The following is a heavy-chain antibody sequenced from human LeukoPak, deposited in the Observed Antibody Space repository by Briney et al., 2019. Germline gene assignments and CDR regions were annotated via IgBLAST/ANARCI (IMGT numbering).Heavy chain of an antibody. CDR2: ISGSGGST. CDR3: AKPRLRSGSYLTGDY. V-gene: IGHV3-23*01. CDR1: GFTFSSYA. Sequence: GGSLRLSCAASGFTFSSYAMSWVRQAPGKGLEWVSAISGSGGSTYYADSVKGRFTISRDNSKNTLYLQMNSLRAEDTAVYYCAKPRLRSGSYLTGDYWGQGTLVTVSS. J-gene: IGHJ4*02. D-gene: IGHD3-10*01.